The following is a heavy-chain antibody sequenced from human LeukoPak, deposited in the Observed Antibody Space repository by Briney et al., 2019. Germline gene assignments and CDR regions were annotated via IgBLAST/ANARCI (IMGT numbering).Heavy chain of an antibody. V-gene: IGHV1-69*01. CDR2: IIPIFGTA. D-gene: IGHD6-13*01. CDR1: GGTFSSYA. Sequence: SVKVSCKASGGTFSSYAISWVRQAPGQGLEWMGGIIPIFGTANYAQKFQGRVTITADESTSTAYMELSSLRSEDTAVYYCARDQAYSSSRNYYYYGTDVWGQGTTVTVSS. CDR3: ARDQAYSSSRNYYYYGTDV. J-gene: IGHJ6*02.